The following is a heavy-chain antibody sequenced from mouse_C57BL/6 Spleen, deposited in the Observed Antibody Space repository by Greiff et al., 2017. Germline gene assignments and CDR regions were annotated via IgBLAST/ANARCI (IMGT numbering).Heavy chain of an antibody. Sequence: VQLQQPGAELVRPGASVTLSCKASGYTFTDYEMHWVKQTPVHGLEWIGAIDPATGGTAYNQKFKGKAILTADKSSSTAYMELRSLTSEDSAVYYGTRGDYGGSYVRDYFDYWGQGTTLTVSA. CDR1: GYTFTDYE. V-gene: IGHV1-15*01. J-gene: IGHJ2*01. D-gene: IGHD1-1*01. CDR3: TRGDYGGSYVRDYFDY. CDR2: IDPATGGT.